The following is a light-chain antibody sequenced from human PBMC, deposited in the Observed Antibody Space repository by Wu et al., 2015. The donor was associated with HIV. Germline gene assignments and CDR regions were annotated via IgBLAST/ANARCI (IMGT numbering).Light chain of an antibody. CDR3: QQSYSTLYS. CDR1: QSISTY. V-gene: IGKV1-39*01. Sequence: DIQMTQSPSSLSASIGDRVTITCRASQSISTYLNWYQQKPGKAPKLLIYAASNLHSGIPSRFSGSGSGTDFTLAISSLQPEDFASYFCQQSYSTLYSFGQGPNVEIK. J-gene: IGKJ2*03. CDR2: AAS.